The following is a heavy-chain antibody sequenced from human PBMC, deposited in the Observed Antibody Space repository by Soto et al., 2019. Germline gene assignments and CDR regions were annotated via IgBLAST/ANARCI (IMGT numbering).Heavy chain of an antibody. D-gene: IGHD2-15*01. CDR1: GDSITWSSCY. Sequence: PSVTLSLPCTFSGDSITWSSCYWGWIRQPPGKGLEWDGGVYYSGSTYSSPSLNSRLTMSIDTSKGQFSLEMSSVTAADTGVYYCARLTSRISAARHGGSNRLDPWRPGTLVTVSS. J-gene: IGHJ5*02. CDR2: VYYSGST. V-gene: IGHV4-39*01. CDR3: ARLTSRISAARHGGSNRLDP.